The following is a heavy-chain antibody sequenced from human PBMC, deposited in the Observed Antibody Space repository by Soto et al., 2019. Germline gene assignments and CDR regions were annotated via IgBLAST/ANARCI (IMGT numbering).Heavy chain of an antibody. J-gene: IGHJ5*02. Sequence: TLSLTCTVSGGSISSGGYYWSWIRQHPGKGLEWIGYIYYSGNTYYNPSLKSRVTISVDTSKNQFSLKLSSVTAADTAVYYCARDYTSYYDYVWGSYRRSWFDPWGQGTLVTVSS. D-gene: IGHD3-16*02. CDR2: IYYSGNT. V-gene: IGHV4-31*03. CDR3: ARDYTSYYDYVWGSYRRSWFDP. CDR1: GGSISSGGYY.